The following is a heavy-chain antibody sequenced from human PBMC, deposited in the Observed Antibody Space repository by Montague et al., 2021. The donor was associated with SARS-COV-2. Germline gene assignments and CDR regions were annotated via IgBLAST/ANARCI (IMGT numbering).Heavy chain of an antibody. CDR3: ARDRGRYFDSGSYNWLDS. D-gene: IGHD3-10*01. V-gene: IGHV4-59*01. CDR2: IYYTGNT. CDR1: GGSISPYY. J-gene: IGHJ5*01. Sequence: TLSLTCTVSGGSISPYYWTWIRQPPGKGLEWIGYIYYTGNTKYKPSLKSRVTISVDTSKNQFSLNLKSVTAADTAVYYCARDRGRYFDSGSYNWLDSWGQGTLVTVSS.